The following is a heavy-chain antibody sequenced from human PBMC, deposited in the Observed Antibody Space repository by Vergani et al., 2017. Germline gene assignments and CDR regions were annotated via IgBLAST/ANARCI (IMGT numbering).Heavy chain of an antibody. CDR3: ARDASFYYYYGMDV. J-gene: IGHJ6*02. V-gene: IGHV4-61*02. CDR1: GGSISSGSYY. D-gene: IGHD6-6*01. Sequence: QVQLQESGPGLVKPSQTLSLTCTVSGGSISSGSYYWSWIRQPAGKGLEWIGRIYTSGSTNYNPSLKSRVTISVDTSKNQFSLKLSSVTAADTAVYYCARDASFYYYYGMDVWGQGTTVTVSS. CDR2: IYTSGST.